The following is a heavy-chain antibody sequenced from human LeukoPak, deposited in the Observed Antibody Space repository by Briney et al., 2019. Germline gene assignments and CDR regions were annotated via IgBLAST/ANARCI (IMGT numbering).Heavy chain of an antibody. CDR1: GGSISSYY. CDR3: AREGSGSYVNWFDP. CDR2: IYYSGST. D-gene: IGHD3-10*01. Sequence: SETLSLTCTVSGGSISSYYWSWIRQPPGKGLEWIGYIYYSGSTNCNPSLKSRVTISVDMSKNQFSLKLSSVTAADTAVYYCAREGSGSYVNWFDPWGQGTLVTVSS. V-gene: IGHV4-59*01. J-gene: IGHJ5*02.